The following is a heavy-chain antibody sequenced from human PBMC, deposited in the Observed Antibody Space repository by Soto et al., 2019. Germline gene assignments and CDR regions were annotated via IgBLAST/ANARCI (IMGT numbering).Heavy chain of an antibody. V-gene: IGHV3-72*01. Sequence: YLRLSCAASGFTFSDHYMDWVRQAPGKGLEWVDRIRNRGQSHIADYAASVKGRFTMSRDDSENSLHLQMNSLKTEDTAVYYCARDTHTALDYWGQGTLVTVSS. D-gene: IGHD2-2*02. CDR2: IRNRGQSHIA. CDR1: GFTFSDHY. J-gene: IGHJ4*02. CDR3: ARDTHTALDY.